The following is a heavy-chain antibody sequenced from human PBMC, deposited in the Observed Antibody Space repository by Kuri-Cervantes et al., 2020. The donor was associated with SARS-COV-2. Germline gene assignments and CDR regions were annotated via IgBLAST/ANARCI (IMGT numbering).Heavy chain of an antibody. Sequence: SQTLALPCAVSGYSINSGYYWGWIRQPPGKGLEWISSIYHSGSTYYNPSLKSRVTISVDTSKNQFSLKLTSVTAADTAVYYCARVSDGDYVLYAFDIWGQGTMVTVSS. D-gene: IGHD4-17*01. V-gene: IGHV4-38-2*01. CDR2: IYHSGST. J-gene: IGHJ3*02. CDR3: ARVSDGDYVLYAFDI. CDR1: GYSINSGYY.